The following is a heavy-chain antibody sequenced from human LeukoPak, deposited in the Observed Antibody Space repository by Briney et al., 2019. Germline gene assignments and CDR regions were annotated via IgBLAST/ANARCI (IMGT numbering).Heavy chain of an antibody. CDR3: ARGEARYCSSTSCYFYYYGMDV. V-gene: IGHV1-2*02. D-gene: IGHD2-2*01. J-gene: IGHJ6*02. Sequence: ASVKVSCKASGYTFTGYYMHWVRQAPGQGLEWMGWINPNSGGTNYAQKFQGRVTMTRDTSISTAYMELSRLRSDDTAVYYCARGEARYCSSTSCYFYYYGMDVWGQGTTVTVSS. CDR2: INPNSGGT. CDR1: GYTFTGYY.